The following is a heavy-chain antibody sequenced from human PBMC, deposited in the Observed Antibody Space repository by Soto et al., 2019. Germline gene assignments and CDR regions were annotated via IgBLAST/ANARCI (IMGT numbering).Heavy chain of an antibody. J-gene: IGHJ5*02. Sequence: EVQLLESGGGLIQPGGSLRLSCAASGFSFTNYAMTWVRQAPGKGLEWVSIIGGDGVKTYYADSVKGRFSISRDNSKNSLYLQMNSLSAEDTAVYYCAKKVMTADGGTWFDPWGQGTLVTVSS. CDR1: GFSFTNYA. CDR2: IGGDGVKT. CDR3: AKKVMTADGGTWFDP. V-gene: IGHV3-23*01. D-gene: IGHD3-16*01.